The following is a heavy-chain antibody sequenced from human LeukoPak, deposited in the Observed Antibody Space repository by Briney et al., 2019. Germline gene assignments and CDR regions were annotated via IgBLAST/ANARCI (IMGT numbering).Heavy chain of an antibody. Sequence: GSLRLFCSGSGINLSNLGIGLVRQASREGLEWVSVISGSGGNTYYADSVKGRFTISRDNSRNTLYLQMNSLRAEDTAVYYCARALNGFDIWGPGTLVTVSS. V-gene: IGHV3-23*01. CDR2: ISGSGGNT. CDR3: ARALNGFDI. J-gene: IGHJ3*02. CDR1: GINLSNLG.